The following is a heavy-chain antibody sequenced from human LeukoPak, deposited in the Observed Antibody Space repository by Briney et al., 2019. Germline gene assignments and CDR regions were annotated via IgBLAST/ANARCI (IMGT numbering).Heavy chain of an antibody. D-gene: IGHD3-3*01. J-gene: IGHJ4*02. Sequence: SQTLSPTCTVSGGSISSGGYYWSWIRQHPGKGLEWIGYIYYSGSTYYNPSLKSRVTISVDTSKNQFSLKLSSVTAADTAVYYCARARDLTIFGVVNPGTLDYWGQGTLVTVSS. CDR2: IYYSGST. V-gene: IGHV4-31*03. CDR3: ARARDLTIFGVVNPGTLDY. CDR1: GGSISSGGYY.